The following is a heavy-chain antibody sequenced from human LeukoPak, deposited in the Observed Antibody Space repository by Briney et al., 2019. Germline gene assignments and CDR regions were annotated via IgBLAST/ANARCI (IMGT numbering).Heavy chain of an antibody. J-gene: IGHJ6*03. CDR2: IYYSGST. V-gene: IGHV4-59*01. CDR1: GGSISSYY. Sequence: PSETLSLTCTVSGGSISSYYWSWVRQPPGKGLEWIGYIYYSGSTNYNPSLKSRVTISVDTSKNQFSLKLSSVTAADTAVYYCAREGYYYGSGIDYYYYYYMDVWGKGTTVTVSS. D-gene: IGHD3-10*01. CDR3: AREGYYYGSGIDYYYYYYMDV.